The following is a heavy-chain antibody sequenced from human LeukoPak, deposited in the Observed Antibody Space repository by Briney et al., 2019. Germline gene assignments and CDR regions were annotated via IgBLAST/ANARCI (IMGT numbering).Heavy chain of an antibody. J-gene: IGHJ4*02. CDR3: ANRAVAGTSVDY. CDR2: ISGSGGST. Sequence: PGGSLRLSCAASGFTVSSNYMSWVRQAPGKGLEWVSAISGSGGSTYYADSVKGRFTISRDNSKNTLYLQMNSLRAEDTAVYYCANRAVAGTSVDYWGQGTLVTVSS. V-gene: IGHV3-23*01. D-gene: IGHD6-19*01. CDR1: GFTVSSNY.